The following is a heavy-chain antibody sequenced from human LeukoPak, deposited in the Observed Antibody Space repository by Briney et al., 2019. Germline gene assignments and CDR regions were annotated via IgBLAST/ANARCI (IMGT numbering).Heavy chain of an antibody. V-gene: IGHV1-18*01. CDR3: ARGGPFFSSSSSKEYYFDY. D-gene: IGHD6-6*01. Sequence: ASVKVSCKASGYDFINYGITWVRQAPGQGLEWMGWISLYNGNTDYKLQGRVTMTTDTSTSTAYMELRSLRSDDTAVYYCARGGPFFSSSSSKEYYFDYWGQGTLGTVSS. CDR1: GYDFINYG. CDR2: ISLYNGNT. J-gene: IGHJ4*02.